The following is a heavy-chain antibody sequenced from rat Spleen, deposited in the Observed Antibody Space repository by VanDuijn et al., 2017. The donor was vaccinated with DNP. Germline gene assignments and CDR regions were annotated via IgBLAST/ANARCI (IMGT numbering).Heavy chain of an antibody. CDR3: ARHEEQPWFAY. D-gene: IGHD1-5*01. CDR2: ISYDGFRT. Sequence: EVQLVESGGGLLQPGRSLKLSCAASGFTFSDYAMVWVRQAPKKGLEWVATISYDGFRTYHRDSVKGRFTISRDNSKSTLYLQIDSLRSEDTATYYCARHEEQPWFAYWGQGTLVTVSS. V-gene: IGHV5-17*01. CDR1: GFTFSDYA. J-gene: IGHJ3*01.